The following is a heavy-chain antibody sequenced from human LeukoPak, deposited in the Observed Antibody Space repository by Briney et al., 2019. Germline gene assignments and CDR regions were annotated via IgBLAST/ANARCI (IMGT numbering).Heavy chain of an antibody. CDR3: ARDAPPAYCSGGSCYFDY. CDR2: IYTSGST. CDR1: GGSFSGYY. D-gene: IGHD2-15*01. Sequence: SETLSLTCAVYGGSFSGYYWSRIRQPAGKGLEWIGRIYTSGSTDYNPSLKSRVTISRDTSKNEFSLILSSVTAADTAVYYCARDAPPAYCSGGSCYFDYWGRGTLVTVSS. V-gene: IGHV4-4*07. J-gene: IGHJ4*02.